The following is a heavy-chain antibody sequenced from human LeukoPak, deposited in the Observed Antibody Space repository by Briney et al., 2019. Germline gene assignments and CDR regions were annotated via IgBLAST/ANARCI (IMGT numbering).Heavy chain of an antibody. CDR3: AREHWDFDY. CDR2: ISGSGEST. J-gene: IGHJ4*02. Sequence: PGGSLRLSCAASGFIFSNYAITWIRQAPGKGLEWVSEISGSGESTYYGDSVKGRFTISRDNSKNTLYLQMNSLRAGDTAIYYCAREHWDFDYWGQGTLVTVSS. D-gene: IGHD7-27*01. CDR1: GFIFSNYA. V-gene: IGHV3-23*01.